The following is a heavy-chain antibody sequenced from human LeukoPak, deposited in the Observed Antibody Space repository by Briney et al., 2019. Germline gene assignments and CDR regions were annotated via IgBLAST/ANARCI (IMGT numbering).Heavy chain of an antibody. V-gene: IGHV3-21*01. CDR2: ISSSSSYI. CDR1: GFTVSSYS. CDR3: ARPYYYDSSGYYIDY. D-gene: IGHD3-22*01. J-gene: IGHJ4*02. Sequence: GGSLRLSCAASGFTVSSYSMNWVRQAPGKGLEWVSSISSSSSYIYYADSVKGRFTISRDNAKNSLYLQMNSLRAEDTAVYYCARPYYYDSSGYYIDYWGQGTLVTVSS.